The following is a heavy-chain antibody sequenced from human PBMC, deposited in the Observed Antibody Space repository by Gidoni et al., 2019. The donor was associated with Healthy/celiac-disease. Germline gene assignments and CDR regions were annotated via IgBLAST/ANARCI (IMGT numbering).Heavy chain of an antibody. D-gene: IGHD6-19*01. CDR2: IDWDDDK. CDR3: ARIRDSSGLVGAFDI. Sequence: QVTLRESGPALVKPTQTLTLTCTFSGFSLSTSGMCVSWIRQPPGKALEWLASIDWDDDKYYSTSLKTRLTISKDTSKNQVVLTMTNMDPVDTATYYCARIRDSSGLVGAFDIWGQGTMVTVSS. V-gene: IGHV2-70*15. CDR1: GFSLSTSGMC. J-gene: IGHJ3*02.